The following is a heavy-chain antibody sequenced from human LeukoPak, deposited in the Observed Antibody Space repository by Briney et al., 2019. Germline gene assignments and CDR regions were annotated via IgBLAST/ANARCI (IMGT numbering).Heavy chain of an antibody. D-gene: IGHD2-8*02. CDR2: ISGSGDKT. J-gene: IGHJ4*02. Sequence: PGGSLGLSCEASGFGFSHTAMNWVRQAPGKGPELVSFISGSGDKTHYTDSVKGRFTISRDNTNNTLYLQMNSLRAEDTAIYYCAKAWSYYFDHWGRGTLVTVSS. CDR3: AKAWSYYFDH. V-gene: IGHV3-23*01. CDR1: GFGFSHTA.